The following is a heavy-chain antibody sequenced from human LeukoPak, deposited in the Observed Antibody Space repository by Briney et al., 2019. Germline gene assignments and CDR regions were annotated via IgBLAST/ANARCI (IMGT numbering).Heavy chain of an antibody. Sequence: ASVKVSCKASGYTFTSYGISWVRQAPGQGLEWMGWISAYNGNTNYAQKLQGRVTMTTDTSTSTAYMELSSLRSEDTAVYYCARGSSGWHLSADFDYWGQGTLVTVSS. CDR2: ISAYNGNT. CDR3: ARGSSGWHLSADFDY. V-gene: IGHV1-18*01. CDR1: GYTFTSYG. J-gene: IGHJ4*02. D-gene: IGHD6-19*01.